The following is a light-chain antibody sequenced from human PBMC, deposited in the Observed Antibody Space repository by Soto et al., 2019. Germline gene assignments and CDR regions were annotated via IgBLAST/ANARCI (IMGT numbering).Light chain of an antibody. J-gene: IGKJ5*01. Sequence: EIVLTQSPGTLSLSPGERATLSCRASQSVSSTYLAWYQQKPGQAPRLLIYCASSRATGIPDRFIGSGSGTDFTLNISRLEPEDCAVYYCQKYGSSPPLTFRQGTRLEIK. CDR3: QKYGSSPPLT. CDR1: QSVSSTY. V-gene: IGKV3-20*01. CDR2: CAS.